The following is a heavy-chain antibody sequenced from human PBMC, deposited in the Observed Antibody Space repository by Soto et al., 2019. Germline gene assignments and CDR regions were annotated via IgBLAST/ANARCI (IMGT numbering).Heavy chain of an antibody. CDR1: GGSFSGYY. CDR3: ASGVPVCGGGRCYSGWCVP. D-gene: IGHD2-15*01. J-gene: IGHJ5*02. CDR2: INHSGST. V-gene: IGHV4-34*01. Sequence: QVQLQQWGAGLLKPSETLSLTCAVYGGSFSGYYWSAIRLPPGKGLEWIAEINHSGSTNYNPSLKSRVTISVDTAKTQFSLKLSSVTDADTAVYYCASGVPVCGGGRCYSGWCVPWGQGIPVIVSS.